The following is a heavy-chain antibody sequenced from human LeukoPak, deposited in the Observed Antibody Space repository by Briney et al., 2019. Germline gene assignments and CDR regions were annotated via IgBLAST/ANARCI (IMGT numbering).Heavy chain of an antibody. CDR2: ISGSGGSI. V-gene: IGHV3-23*01. CDR3: AKNPDIVATYNYFDY. CDR1: GFTVSSNY. Sequence: PGGSLRLSCAASGFTVSSNYMSWVRQAPGKGLEWVSAISGSGGSIYYADSVKGRFTISRDNSENTLSLRMNSLRTEDTAIYYCAKNPDIVATYNYFDYWGQGTLVTVSS. D-gene: IGHD5-12*01. J-gene: IGHJ4*02.